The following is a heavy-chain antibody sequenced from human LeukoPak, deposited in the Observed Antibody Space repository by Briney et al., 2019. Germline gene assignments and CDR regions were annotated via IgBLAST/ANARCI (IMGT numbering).Heavy chain of an antibody. CDR2: ISWNSGSI. V-gene: IGHV3-9*01. Sequence: GGSLRLSCAASGFTFDDYAMHWVRQAPGKGLEWVSGISWNSGSIGYADSVKGRFTISRDNAKNSLYLQMNSLRAEDTAVYYCAKDIAQAYGMDVWGQGTTVTVSS. CDR1: GFTFDDYA. J-gene: IGHJ6*02. CDR3: AKDIAQAYGMDV.